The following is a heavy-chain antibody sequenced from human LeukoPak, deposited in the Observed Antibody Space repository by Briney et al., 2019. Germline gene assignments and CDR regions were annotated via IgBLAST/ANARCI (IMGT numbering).Heavy chain of an antibody. CDR3: ARSEYCSSTSCYHNWFDP. V-gene: IGHV1-2*02. CDR2: INPNSGGT. CDR1: GYTFTGYY. Sequence: ASVKVSCKASGYTFTGYYMHWVRQAPGQGLEWMGWINPNSGGTNYAQKFQGRVTMTRDTSISTAYMELSRLRSDDTAVYYCARSEYCSSTSCYHNWFDPWGQGTLVTVSS. D-gene: IGHD2-2*01. J-gene: IGHJ5*02.